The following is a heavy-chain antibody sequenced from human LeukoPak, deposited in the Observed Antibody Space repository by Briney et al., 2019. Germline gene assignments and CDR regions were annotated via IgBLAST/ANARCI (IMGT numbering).Heavy chain of an antibody. CDR1: GFTFSDYE. J-gene: IGHJ3*02. V-gene: IGHV3-48*01. CDR3: ARGQQWPNDAFDI. CDR2: ISSSSSYI. D-gene: IGHD6-19*01. Sequence: QSGGSLRLSCAASGFTFSDYEMNWVRQAPGKGLEWVSYISSSSSYIYYADSVKGRFTISRDNAKNPLYLQMNSLRAEDTAVYYCARGQQWPNDAFDIWGQGTMVTVSS.